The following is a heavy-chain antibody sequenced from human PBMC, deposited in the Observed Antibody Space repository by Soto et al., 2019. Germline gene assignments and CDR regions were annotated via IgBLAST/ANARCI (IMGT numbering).Heavy chain of an antibody. D-gene: IGHD6-13*01. CDR2: IIPIFGTA. V-gene: IGHV1-69*13. Sequence: GASVKVSCKASGGTFSSYAISWVRQAPGQGLEWMGGIIPIFGTANYAQKFQGRVTITADESTSTAYMELSSLRSEDTAVYYCARGIIAAAGPIGWFDPWGQGTLVTVSS. CDR1: GGTFSSYA. J-gene: IGHJ5*02. CDR3: ARGIIAAAGPIGWFDP.